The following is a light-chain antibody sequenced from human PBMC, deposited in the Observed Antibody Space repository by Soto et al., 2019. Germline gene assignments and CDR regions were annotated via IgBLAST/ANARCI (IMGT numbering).Light chain of an antibody. V-gene: IGKV3-15*01. CDR3: QQYNNWWT. CDR1: QSVSSN. CDR2: GAS. J-gene: IGKJ1*01. Sequence: EIVMTQSPATLAVSPGERATLSCRASQSVSSNLAWYQKKPGQAPRLLIYGASTRATGIPTRFSGSGSGTEFTLIISSLQSQDFAVYYCQQYNNWWTFGQGTTVEIK.